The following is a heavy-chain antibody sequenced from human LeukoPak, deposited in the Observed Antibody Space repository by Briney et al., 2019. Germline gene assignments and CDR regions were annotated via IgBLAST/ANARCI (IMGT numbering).Heavy chain of an antibody. CDR1: GFSFSSYA. CDR3: AQKTPGTHPFDC. CDR2: ISAGGGST. V-gene: IGHV3-23*01. J-gene: IGHJ4*02. D-gene: IGHD6-13*01. Sequence: GGSLRLSCAVSGFSFSSYAMSWVRQAPGKGLEWVSTISAGGGSTYYADSVRGRFTISRDNAKNTVYLQMSSLRAEDTAVYYCAQKTPGTHPFDCWGQGTLVTVSS.